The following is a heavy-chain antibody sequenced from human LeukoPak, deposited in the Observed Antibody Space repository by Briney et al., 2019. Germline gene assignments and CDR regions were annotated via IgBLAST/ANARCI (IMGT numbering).Heavy chain of an antibody. J-gene: IGHJ4*02. V-gene: IGHV3-30*03. CDR1: GFTFSSYG. CDR2: ISYDGSNK. D-gene: IGHD1-1*01. CDR3: ARDQEGTPFYYFDY. Sequence: AGGSLRLSCAASGFTFSSYGMHWVRQAPGKGLEWVAVISYDGSNKYYADSVKGRFTISRDNSKNTLYLQMNSLRAEDTAVYYCARDQEGTPFYYFDYWGQGTLVTVSS.